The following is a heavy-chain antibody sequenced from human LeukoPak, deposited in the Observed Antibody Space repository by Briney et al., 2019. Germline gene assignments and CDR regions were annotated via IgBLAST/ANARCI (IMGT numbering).Heavy chain of an antibody. Sequence: GASVKVSCKASGKTFTSYGISWVRQAPGQGLEWMGWIIAYNGNTNYAQKLQGRVTMTEDTSTDTAYMELSSLRSEDTAVYYCATGGSGQPRKQWPLQRFVDFDIWGQGTMVTVSS. D-gene: IGHD6-19*01. CDR1: GKTFTSYG. CDR2: IIAYNGNT. V-gene: IGHV1-18*01. J-gene: IGHJ3*02. CDR3: ATGGSGQPRKQWPLQRFVDFDI.